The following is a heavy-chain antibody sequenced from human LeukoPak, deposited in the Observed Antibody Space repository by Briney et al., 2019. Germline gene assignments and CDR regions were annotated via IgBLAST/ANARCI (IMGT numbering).Heavy chain of an antibody. CDR3: TTVLIGYCSSSSCYAGDF. Sequence: GGSLRLSCVAFGFTFTNAWMSWVRQAPGKGLEWVGRIKSSTDGGTTDYAAPVKGRFTISRDDSKATVYLQMNSLNTEDTAVYYCTTVLIGYCSSSSCYAGDFWGQGALVIVSS. CDR1: GFTFTNAW. V-gene: IGHV3-15*01. D-gene: IGHD2-2*01. CDR2: IKSSTDGGTT. J-gene: IGHJ4*02.